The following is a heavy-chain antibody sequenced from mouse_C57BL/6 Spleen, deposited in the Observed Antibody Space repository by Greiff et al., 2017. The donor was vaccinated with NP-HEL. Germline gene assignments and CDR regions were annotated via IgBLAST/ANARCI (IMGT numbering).Heavy chain of an antibody. CDR2: IYPGDGDT. CDR1: GYAFSSYW. D-gene: IGHD1-1*01. V-gene: IGHV1-80*01. CDR3: ARRPYCYGSSPFDY. Sequence: VQLQQSGAELVKPGASVKISCKASGYAFSSYWMNWVKQRPGKGLEWIGQIYPGDGDTNYNGKFKGKATLTADKSSSTAYMQLSSLTSEDSAVYFCARRPYCYGSSPFDYWGQGTTLTVSS. J-gene: IGHJ2*01.